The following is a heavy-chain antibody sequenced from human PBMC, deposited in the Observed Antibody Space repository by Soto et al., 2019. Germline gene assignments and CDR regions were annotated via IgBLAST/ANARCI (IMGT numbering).Heavy chain of an antibody. D-gene: IGHD4-4*01. CDR3: VRQAKWTTATEKVGYYYGLDV. CDR1: GFRFSTYD. V-gene: IGHV3-23*01. CDR2: MSGSGSGT. J-gene: IGHJ6*02. Sequence: PGGSLRLSCAASGFRFSTYDMSWVRQAPGKGLEWVSVMSGSGSGTYYADSVKGRFIISRDNSKNTLYLQMNSLRAEDTAVYYCVRQAKWTTATEKVGYYYGLDVWGQGTTVTVSS.